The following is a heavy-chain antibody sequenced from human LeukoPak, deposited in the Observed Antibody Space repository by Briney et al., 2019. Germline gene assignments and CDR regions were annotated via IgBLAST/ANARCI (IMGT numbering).Heavy chain of an antibody. J-gene: IGHJ4*02. D-gene: IGHD3-10*01. CDR1: GITFSTYW. CDR3: ARERFGEPVDY. CDR2: ISSSGSTI. V-gene: IGHV3-48*04. Sequence: GGSLRLSCVASGITFSTYWMGWVRQAPGKGLEWVSYISSSGSTIYYADSVKGRFTISRDNAKNSLYLQMNSLRAEDTAVYYCARERFGEPVDYWGQGTLVTVSS.